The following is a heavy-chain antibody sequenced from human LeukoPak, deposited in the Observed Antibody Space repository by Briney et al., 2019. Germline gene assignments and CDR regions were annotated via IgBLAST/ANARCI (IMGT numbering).Heavy chain of an antibody. J-gene: IGHJ4*02. CDR2: IKQDGSEK. CDR3: ARMSSSSWFVCDY. V-gene: IGHV3-7*01. CDR1: GFTLSSYW. D-gene: IGHD6-13*01. Sequence: GSLRLSCAAPGFTLSSYWMTWVRQAPGKGLEWVANIKQDGSEKYWVDSVKGRFTISRDNAKNSLYLQMNSLRAEDTAVYYCARMSSSSWFVCDYWGQGTLVTVSS.